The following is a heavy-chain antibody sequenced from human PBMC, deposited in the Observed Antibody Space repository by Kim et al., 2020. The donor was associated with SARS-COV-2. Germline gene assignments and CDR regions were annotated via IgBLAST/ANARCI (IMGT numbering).Heavy chain of an antibody. D-gene: IGHD1-7*01. Sequence: SETLSLTCTVSGGSLSIYYWSWVRQSPGKGLEWLGYIYNSGSTTYNPSLKTRVTISVVTSRNQFSLKLNSVTAADTAVYYCVRDRELNFWGQGILVTVFS. CDR1: GGSLSIYY. J-gene: IGHJ4*02. V-gene: IGHV4-59*01. CDR3: VRDRELNF. CDR2: IYNSGST.